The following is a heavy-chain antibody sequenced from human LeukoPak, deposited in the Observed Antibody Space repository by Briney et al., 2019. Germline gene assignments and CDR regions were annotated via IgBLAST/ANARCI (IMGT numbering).Heavy chain of an antibody. Sequence: AGGSLRLSCAAAGFTFDDYGMSWVRHAPGKGLEWVSGINWNGGSTVYADSVKGRFTISRDNAKNSLYLQMNSLRAEDTALYYCARAGLRYCSSTSCYYFDYWGQGTLVTVSS. D-gene: IGHD2-2*01. J-gene: IGHJ4*02. V-gene: IGHV3-20*04. CDR3: ARAGLRYCSSTSCYYFDY. CDR2: INWNGGST. CDR1: GFTFDDYG.